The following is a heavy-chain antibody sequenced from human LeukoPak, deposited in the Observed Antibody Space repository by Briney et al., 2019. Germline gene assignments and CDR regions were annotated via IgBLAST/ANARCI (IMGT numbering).Heavy chain of an antibody. CDR1: GGSISSSSYY. CDR3: ARHVFVVVVAASPIRPATFDP. Sequence: SETLSLTCTVSGGSISSSSYYWGWIRQPPGKGLEWIGSIYYSGSTYYNPSLKSRVTISVDTSKNQFSLKLSSVTAADTAVYYCARHVFVVVVAASPIRPATFDPWGQGTLVTVSS. D-gene: IGHD2-15*01. V-gene: IGHV4-39*01. J-gene: IGHJ5*02. CDR2: IYYSGST.